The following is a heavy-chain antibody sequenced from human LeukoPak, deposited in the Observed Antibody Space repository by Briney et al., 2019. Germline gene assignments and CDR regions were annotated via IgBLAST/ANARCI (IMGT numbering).Heavy chain of an antibody. CDR3: ARLSLWFGLHWYFDL. J-gene: IGHJ2*01. D-gene: IGHD3-10*01. V-gene: IGHV4-61*01. CDR1: GGSISSGSYY. CDR2: IYYSGST. Sequence: SETLSLTCTVSGGSISSGSYYWSWIRQPPGKGLEWIGYIYYSGSTNYNPSLKSRVTISVDTSKNQFSLKLSSVTAADTAVYYCARLSLWFGLHWYFDLWGRGTLVTVSS.